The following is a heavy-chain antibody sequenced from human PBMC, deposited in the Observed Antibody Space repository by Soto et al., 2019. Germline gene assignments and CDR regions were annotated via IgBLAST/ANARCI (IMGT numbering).Heavy chain of an antibody. CDR2: IDPSDSHT. V-gene: IGHV5-10-1*01. D-gene: IGHD3-22*01. CDR1: GYSFSVCW. Sequence: ESLKISCKVSGYSFSVCWITLGLQNRGKVLELMGRIDPSDSHTYYSPSFRGHVTISVTKSITTVFLQWSSLRASDTAMYYCARQIYDSDTGPNFQYYFDSWGQGTPVTVSS. J-gene: IGHJ4*02. CDR3: ARQIYDSDTGPNFQYYFDS.